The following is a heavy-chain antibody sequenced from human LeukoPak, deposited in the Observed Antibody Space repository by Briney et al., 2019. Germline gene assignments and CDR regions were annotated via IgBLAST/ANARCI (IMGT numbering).Heavy chain of an antibody. D-gene: IGHD5-12*01. V-gene: IGHV3-21*01. CDR1: GFTFSSYT. Sequence: GGSLRLSCAASGFTFSSYTMNWVRQAPGKGLEWVSSISSSSSYIYYADSVKGRFTISRDNAKNSLYLQMNSLRAEDTAVYYCARSGRGYEDAFDIWGQGTMVIVSS. J-gene: IGHJ3*02. CDR3: ARSGRGYEDAFDI. CDR2: ISSSSSYI.